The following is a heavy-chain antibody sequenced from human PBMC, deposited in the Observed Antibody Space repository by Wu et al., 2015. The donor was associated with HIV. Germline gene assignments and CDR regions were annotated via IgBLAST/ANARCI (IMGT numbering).Heavy chain of an antibody. CDR2: INPNSGGT. CDR3: ARAYSRAVAGIGYFQH. J-gene: IGHJ1*01. CDR1: GYTFTGYY. D-gene: IGHD6-19*01. V-gene: IGHV1-2*02. Sequence: QVQLVQSGAEVKKPGASVKVSCKASGYTFTGYYMHWVRQAPGQGLEWMGWINPNSGGTNYAQKFQGRVTMTRDTSISTAYMELSRLRSDDTAVYYCARAYSRAVAGIGYFQHWGQGTLVTVSS.